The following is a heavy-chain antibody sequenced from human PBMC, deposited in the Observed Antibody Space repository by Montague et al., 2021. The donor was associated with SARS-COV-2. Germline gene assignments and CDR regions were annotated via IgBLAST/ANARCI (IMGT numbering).Heavy chain of an antibody. V-gene: IGHV3-23*01. J-gene: IGHJ6*02. Sequence: SLRLSCAASGFIFRHYAMSWVRQAPGKGLEWVSGSSGSDGGTHYADSVKGRFTISRDNSKNVLYLQMNSLRAEDTALYYCAKDSYYYGLGYGMDVWGQGTTVTVSS. CDR3: AKDSYYYGLGYGMDV. CDR2: SSGSDGGT. D-gene: IGHD3-10*01. CDR1: GFIFRHYA.